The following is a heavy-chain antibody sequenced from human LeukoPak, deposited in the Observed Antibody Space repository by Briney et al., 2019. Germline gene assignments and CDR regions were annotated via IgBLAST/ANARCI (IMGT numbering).Heavy chain of an antibody. CDR2: IYTSGST. CDR3: ARRVGVPAAPTDDYYYYYCMDV. V-gene: IGHV4-4*09. Sequence: PSETLSLTCTVSGGSISSYYWSWIRQPPGKGLEWIGYIYTSGSTNYNPSLKSRVTISVDTSKNQFSLKLSSVTAADTAVYYCARRVGVPAAPTDDYYYYYCMDVWGKGTTVTVSS. CDR1: GGSISSYY. J-gene: IGHJ6*03. D-gene: IGHD2-2*01.